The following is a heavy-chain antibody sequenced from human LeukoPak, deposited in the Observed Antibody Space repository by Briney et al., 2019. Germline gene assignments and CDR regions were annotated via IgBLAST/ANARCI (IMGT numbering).Heavy chain of an antibody. D-gene: IGHD6-25*01. J-gene: IGHJ4*02. CDR3: ARKPAPAD. CDR2: ISYDGSNK. V-gene: IGHV3-30-3*01. CDR1: GFTFSSYA. Sequence: GGSLRLSCAASGFTFSSYAMHWVRQAPGKGLEWVAVISYDGSNKYYADSVKGRFTISRDNAKNTLYLQMNSLRAEDTAVYYCARKPAPADWGQGTLVTVSS.